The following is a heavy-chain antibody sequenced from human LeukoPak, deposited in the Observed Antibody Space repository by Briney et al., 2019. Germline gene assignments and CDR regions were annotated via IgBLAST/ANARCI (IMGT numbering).Heavy chain of an antibody. V-gene: IGHV2-5*02. CDR3: XHXXXNXXYYXGRXXXXDS. Sequence: PTXTXTLTCTFSGFSLSTTAMAVGWIRQPPGKALEWLALIYWDDDKRYNPSLKSRLTITKATSKNRVGLTMTNMGXXXXXXXXXXHXXXNXXYYXGRXXXXDSWGQXTXVTVSS. CDR1: GFSLSTTAMA. J-gene: IGHJ4*02. CDR2: IYWDDDK. D-gene: IGHD3-10*01.